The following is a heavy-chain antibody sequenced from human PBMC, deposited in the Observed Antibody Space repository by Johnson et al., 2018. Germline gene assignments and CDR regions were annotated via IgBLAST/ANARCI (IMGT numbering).Heavy chain of an antibody. CDR2: ISPSGST. CDR1: GGSFSGYY. J-gene: IGHJ6*03. Sequence: QVQPQQWGAGLLKPSATLSLTCAVYGGSFSGYYWSWIRQPPGKGLEWIGEISPSGSTNYNPSLKSRVTISVDTSKNQFSLKLISVTAAATAVYYCPGWGSLVRFLEWSSRMDVWGKGTTVSVS. CDR3: PGWGSLVRFLEWSSRMDV. D-gene: IGHD3-3*01. V-gene: IGHV4-34*01.